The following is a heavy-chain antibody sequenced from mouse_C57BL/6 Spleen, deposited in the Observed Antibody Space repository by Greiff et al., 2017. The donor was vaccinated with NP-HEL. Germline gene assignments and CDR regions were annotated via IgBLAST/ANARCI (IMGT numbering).Heavy chain of an antibody. CDR1: GFTFSDYY. J-gene: IGHJ1*03. Sequence: EVQRVESEGGLVQPGSSMKLSCTASGFTFSDYYMAWVRQVPDKGLEWVANINSDGSSTYYLHTLKSRSIMSTDNAKNILYLQMSSLKSEDTATYYLARYGGGNRWYFDVWGTGTTVTVSS. V-gene: IGHV5-16*01. CDR2: INSDGSST. D-gene: IGHD2-1*01. CDR3: ARYGGGNRWYFDV.